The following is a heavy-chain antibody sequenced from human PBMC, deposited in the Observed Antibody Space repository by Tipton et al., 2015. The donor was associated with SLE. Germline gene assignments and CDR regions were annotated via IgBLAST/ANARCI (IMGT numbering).Heavy chain of an antibody. CDR1: GYIFNNYG. V-gene: IGHV1-18*01. CDR2: ISTDNGNT. J-gene: IGHJ3*02. Sequence: QVQLVQSGAEVKKPGASVKVSCKASGYIFNNYGISWVRQAPGQGLEWMGWISTDNGNTNYAQKVQGRVTMTTDTSTSTAYMELRSLRSDDTAVYYCARRDDSGGLDAFDIWGQGTMVTVSS. CDR3: ARRDDSGGLDAFDI. D-gene: IGHD3-22*01.